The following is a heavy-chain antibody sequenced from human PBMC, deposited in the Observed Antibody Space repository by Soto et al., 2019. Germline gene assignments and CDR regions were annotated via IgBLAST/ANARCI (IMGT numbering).Heavy chain of an antibody. D-gene: IGHD3-22*01. V-gene: IGHV3-7*01. CDR3: ASQGVYYYDSSGYSRVDY. J-gene: IGHJ4*02. CDR1: GFTFSSYW. Sequence: HPGGSLRLSCAASGFTFSSYWMSWVRQAPGKGLEWVANIKQDGSEKYYVDSVKGRFTISRDNAKNSLYLQMNSLRAEDTAVYYCASQGVYYYDSSGYSRVDYWGQGTLVTVSS. CDR2: IKQDGSEK.